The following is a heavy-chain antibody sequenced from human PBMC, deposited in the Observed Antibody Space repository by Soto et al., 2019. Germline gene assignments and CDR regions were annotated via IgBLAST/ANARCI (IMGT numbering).Heavy chain of an antibody. V-gene: IGHV3-7*04. D-gene: IGHD7-27*01. CDR1: GFSFSTYW. Sequence: EVQLVESGGGLVQPGESLRLSCAVSGFSFSTYWMAWVRQAPGKGLEWVAHIRPDGSQTDHVDSVRGRFSISRDNAKNSLYLHMSSLRGEDTAVYYCAREGWGSLLDHWGLGTLVTVSS. J-gene: IGHJ4*02. CDR3: AREGWGSLLDH. CDR2: IRPDGSQT.